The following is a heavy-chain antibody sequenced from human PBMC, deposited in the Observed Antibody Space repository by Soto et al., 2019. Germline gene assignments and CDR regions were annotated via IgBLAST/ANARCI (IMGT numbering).Heavy chain of an antibody. CDR3: AREGIAARPFDY. J-gene: IGHJ4*02. D-gene: IGHD6-6*01. CDR2: ISSSSSYT. CDR1: GFTFSSYS. Sequence: EVRLVESGGGLVKPGGSLRLSCAASGFTFSSYSMNWVRQAPGKGLEWVSSISSSSSYTNYADSVKGRFTISRDNAKNSLYLQMNSLRAEDTAVYYCAREGIAARPFDYWGQGTLVTVSS. V-gene: IGHV3-21*01.